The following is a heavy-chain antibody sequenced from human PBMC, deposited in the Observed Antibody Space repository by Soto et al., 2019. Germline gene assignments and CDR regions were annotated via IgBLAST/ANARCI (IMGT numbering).Heavy chain of an antibody. CDR1: GFAFSSYA. D-gene: IGHD5-12*01. J-gene: IGHJ4*02. CDR3: ARDESGWLQMNYFDY. V-gene: IGHV3-30-3*01. Sequence: GGSLRLSCAVSGFAFSSYAMHWVRQAPGKGLEWVAAVSYDGSSNYSADSVKGRLTISRDNSKNTLYLQMNSLRAEDTAVYYCARDESGWLQMNYFDYWGQGALVTVSS. CDR2: VSYDGSSN.